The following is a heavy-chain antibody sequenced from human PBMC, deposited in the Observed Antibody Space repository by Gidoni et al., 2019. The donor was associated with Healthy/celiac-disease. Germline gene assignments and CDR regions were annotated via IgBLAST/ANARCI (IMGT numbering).Heavy chain of an antibody. V-gene: IGHV3-64D*09. Sequence: EVQLVESGGGLVQPGGSMRLSCSASGFTFISYAMHWVRQAPGKGLEYVSAISSNGGSTYYADSVKGRFTISRDNSKNTLYLQMSSLRAEDTAVYYCVKDGGGDGYNTGDWGQGTLVTVSS. CDR3: VKDGGGDGYNTGD. CDR2: ISSNGGST. D-gene: IGHD3-16*01. CDR1: GFTFISYA. J-gene: IGHJ4*02.